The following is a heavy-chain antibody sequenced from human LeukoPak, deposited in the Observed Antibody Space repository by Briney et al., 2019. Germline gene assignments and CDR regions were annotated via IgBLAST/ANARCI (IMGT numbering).Heavy chain of an antibody. D-gene: IGHD3-10*01. V-gene: IGHV4-61*02. Sequence: SETLSFTCTVSGGSISSSSYYWSWIRQPAGKGLEWIGRIYTSGSTNYNPSLKSRVTISVDTSKNQFSLKLSSVTAADTAVYYCARASGGYYNADFDYWGQGTLVTVSS. CDR1: GGSISSSSYY. CDR3: ARASGGYYNADFDY. CDR2: IYTSGST. J-gene: IGHJ4*02.